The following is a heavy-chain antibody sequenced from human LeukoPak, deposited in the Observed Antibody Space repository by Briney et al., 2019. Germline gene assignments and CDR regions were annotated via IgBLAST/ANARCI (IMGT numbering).Heavy chain of an antibody. CDR2: IKSDGSDK. CDR3: VRDGGINSITTFV. V-gene: IGHV3-7*01. J-gene: IGHJ3*01. Sequence: GGSLRLSCAASGFTLRSYWMSWVRQAPGKGLEWVANIKSDGSDKYYVDSVRGRFTISRDNAENSLYLQLSSLRAEDTAVYYCVRDGGINSITTFVWGQGTLVTVSS. D-gene: IGHD3-9*01. CDR1: GFTLRSYW.